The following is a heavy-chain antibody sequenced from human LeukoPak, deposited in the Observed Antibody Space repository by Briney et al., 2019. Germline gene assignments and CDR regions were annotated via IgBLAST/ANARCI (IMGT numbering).Heavy chain of an antibody. Sequence: PGGSLRLSCAASGFTFSSYAMHWVRQAPGKGLEWEAVISYDGSNKYYADSVKGRFTISRDNSKNTLYLQMNSLRAEDTAVYYCARDPSYGDWTYFDYWGQGTLVTVSS. J-gene: IGHJ4*02. D-gene: IGHD4-17*01. CDR3: ARDPSYGDWTYFDY. CDR2: ISYDGSNK. V-gene: IGHV3-30-3*01. CDR1: GFTFSSYA.